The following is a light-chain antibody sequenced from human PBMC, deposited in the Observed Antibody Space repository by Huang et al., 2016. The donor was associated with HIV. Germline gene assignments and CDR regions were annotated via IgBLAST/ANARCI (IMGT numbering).Light chain of an antibody. CDR1: QSIGIN. Sequence: EIVMTQSPATLSLSPGESATLACRASQSIGINLAWYQQKPGQPPRLLIHSASTRATGVPARFSGSGSGTEFTLTISSLQSEDFAIYCCQQYNNWPPTFGPGTKVDVK. CDR2: SAS. CDR3: QQYNNWPPT. J-gene: IGKJ3*01. V-gene: IGKV3D-15*01.